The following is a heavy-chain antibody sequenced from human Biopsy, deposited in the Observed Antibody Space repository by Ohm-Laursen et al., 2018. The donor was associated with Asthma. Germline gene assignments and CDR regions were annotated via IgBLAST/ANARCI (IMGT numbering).Heavy chain of an antibody. V-gene: IGHV4-30-4*01. CDR3: ARRGGVRRYFDY. CDR1: GGPISSGAYY. D-gene: IGHD3-16*01. CDR2: IYYIGST. J-gene: IGHJ4*02. Sequence: TLSLTWPVSGGPISSGAYYWSWVRQPPGKGLEWIGYIYYIGSTYYNPSLKSRVAISLDTSKNQFSLKLSSVTAADTAVYFCARRGGVRRYFDYWGQGTLVTVSS.